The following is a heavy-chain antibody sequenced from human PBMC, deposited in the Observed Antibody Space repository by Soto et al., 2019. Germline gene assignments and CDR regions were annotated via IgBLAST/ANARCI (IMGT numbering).Heavy chain of an antibody. V-gene: IGHV4-31*03. CDR3: LIVYSVNYLDQLDY. D-gene: IGHD3-9*01. CDR1: GGSIGSGGYY. Sequence: SETLSLTCTVSGGSIGSGGYYWSWIRQHPGKGLEWIGYIYYSGSTYYNPSLKSRVTISVDTSKNQFSLKLSSVTAADTAVYYCLIVYSVNYLDQLDYRGQRALVPVSS. J-gene: IGHJ4*01. CDR2: IYYSGST.